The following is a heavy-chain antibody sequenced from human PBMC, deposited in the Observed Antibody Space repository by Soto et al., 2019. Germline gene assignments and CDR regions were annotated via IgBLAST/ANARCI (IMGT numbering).Heavy chain of an antibody. D-gene: IGHD3-22*01. V-gene: IGHV3-43*01. CDR2: ISWDGGST. J-gene: IGHJ4*02. Sequence: EVQLVESGGVVVQPGGSLRLSCAASGFTFDDYTMHWVRQAPGKGLEWVSLISWDGGSTYYADSVKGRFTISRDNSKNSLYLQMNSLRTADTALYYCAKDNGDYDSSGYYDYWGQGTLVTVSS. CDR3: AKDNGDYDSSGYYDY. CDR1: GFTFDDYT.